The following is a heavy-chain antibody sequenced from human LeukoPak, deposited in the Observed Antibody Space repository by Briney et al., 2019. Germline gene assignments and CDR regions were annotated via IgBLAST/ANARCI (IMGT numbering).Heavy chain of an antibody. CDR2: IRSKAYGGTT. Sequence: GGSLRLSCTASGFTFGDYAMSWFRQAPGKGLEWVGFIRSKAYGGTTEYAASVKGRFTISRDDSKNTLYLQMNSLKTEDTAVYYCTTDTITMVQGVISPPPWGQGTLVTVSS. D-gene: IGHD3-10*01. J-gene: IGHJ5*02. CDR3: TTDTITMVQGVISPPP. CDR1: GFTFGDYA. V-gene: IGHV3-49*03.